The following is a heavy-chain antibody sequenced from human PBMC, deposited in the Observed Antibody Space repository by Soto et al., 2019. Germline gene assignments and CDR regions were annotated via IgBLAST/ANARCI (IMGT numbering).Heavy chain of an antibody. V-gene: IGHV3-30*18. Sequence: VNLVESGGGVVQPGKSLRLSCEASGFSFRSYGLHWVRQAPGKGLEWVGLISYDGSNKFYADSVRGRFTISRDNYNKTLYLQMTSLRVEDTAVYHCAKDLFSGGIYPNWFDPWGHGTLVTVS. CDR3: AKDLFSGGIYPNWFDP. CDR2: ISYDGSNK. CDR1: GFSFRSYG. J-gene: IGHJ5*02. D-gene: IGHD1-26*01.